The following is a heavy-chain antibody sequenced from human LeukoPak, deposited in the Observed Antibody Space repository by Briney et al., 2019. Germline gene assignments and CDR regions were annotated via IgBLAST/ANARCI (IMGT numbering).Heavy chain of an antibody. V-gene: IGHV3-66*01. J-gene: IGHJ4*02. CDR2: IYTGGTT. CDR3: ARDVAAPGGVYFDY. Sequence: GGSLRLSCAASGFSFSSYAMSWVRQAPGKGLVWVSVIYTGGTTYYADSVKGRFTISRDNSKNTLYLQMNSLRAEDTAVYYCARDVAAPGGVYFDYWGQGTLVTVSS. CDR1: GFSFSSYA. D-gene: IGHD3-16*01.